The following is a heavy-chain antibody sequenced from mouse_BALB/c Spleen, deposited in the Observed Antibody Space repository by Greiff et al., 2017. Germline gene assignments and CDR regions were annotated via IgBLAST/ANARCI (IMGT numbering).Heavy chain of an antibody. Sequence: QVQLQQPGAELVKPGASVKLSCKASGYTFTSYWMHWVKQRPGQGLEWIGEINPSNGRTNYNEKFKSKATLTVDKSSSTAYMQLSSLTSEDSAVYYCAKALRYKYYFDYWGQGTTRTVSA. D-gene: IGHD1-1*01. J-gene: IGHJ2*01. CDR1: GYTFTSYW. CDR2: INPSNGRT. V-gene: IGHV1S81*02. CDR3: AKALRYKYYFDY.